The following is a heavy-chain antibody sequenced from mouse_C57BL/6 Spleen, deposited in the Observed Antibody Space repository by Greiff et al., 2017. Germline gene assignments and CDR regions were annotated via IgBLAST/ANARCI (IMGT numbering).Heavy chain of an antibody. V-gene: IGHV1-81*01. J-gene: IGHJ3*01. CDR2: IYPRSGNT. D-gene: IGHD2-13*01. CDR3: ASSGLRYGDYDKSWFAY. Sequence: QVQLQQSGAELARPGASVKLSCKASGYTFTSYGISWVKQRTGQGLEWIGEIYPRSGNTYYNEKFKGKATLTADKYSSTVYMELLRLTAEDSAVYVCASSGLRYGDYDKSWFAYWGQGTLVTVSA. CDR1: GYTFTSYG.